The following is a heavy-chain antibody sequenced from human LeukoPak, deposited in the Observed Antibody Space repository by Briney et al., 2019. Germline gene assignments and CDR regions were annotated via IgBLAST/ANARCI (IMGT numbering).Heavy chain of an antibody. D-gene: IGHD3-9*01. CDR1: GVSISSSTYY. CDR2: IYYSGRT. Sequence: PSETLSLTCTVSGVSISSSTYYWGWIRQPPGKGLEWIGSIYYSGRTYYDPSLKSRVTISVDTSKNQFSLKLSSVTAADTAVYYCARVMYYDIWDFGFDYWGQGTLVTVSS. J-gene: IGHJ4*02. V-gene: IGHV4-39*07. CDR3: ARVMYYDIWDFGFDY.